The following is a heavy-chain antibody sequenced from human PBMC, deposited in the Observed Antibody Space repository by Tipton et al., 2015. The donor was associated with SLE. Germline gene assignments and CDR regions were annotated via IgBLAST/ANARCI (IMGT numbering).Heavy chain of an antibody. Sequence: TLSLTCTVSGGSISGYYWSWIRQPPGKGLEYIGHIFYSGTTNYNPSLESRVTISVDTSNNQFSLELTSVTAADTAIYYCAGFSVCSGDDSYFHCFEYWGQGALVTVSS. CDR3: AGFSVCSGDDSYFHCFEY. V-gene: IGHV4-59*08. J-gene: IGHJ4*02. CDR1: GGSISGYY. CDR2: IFYSGTT. D-gene: IGHD2-21*02.